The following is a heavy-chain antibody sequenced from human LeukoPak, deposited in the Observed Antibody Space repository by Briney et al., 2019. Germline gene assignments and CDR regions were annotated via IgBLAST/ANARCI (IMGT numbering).Heavy chain of an antibody. J-gene: IGHJ5*02. Sequence: ASVKVSCKASGYTFTSYYMHWVRQAPGQGLEWMGIINPSGGSTSYAQKFQGRVTMTRDMSTSTVYMELSSLRSEDTAVYYCARVRRRAYNFGWFDPWGQGTLVTVSS. CDR1: GYTFTSYY. CDR3: ARVRRRAYNFGWFDP. D-gene: IGHD3/OR15-3a*01. V-gene: IGHV1-46*01. CDR2: INPSGGST.